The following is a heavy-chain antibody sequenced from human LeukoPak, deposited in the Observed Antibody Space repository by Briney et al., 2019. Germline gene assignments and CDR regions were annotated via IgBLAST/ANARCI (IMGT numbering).Heavy chain of an antibody. Sequence: PSETQSLTCTVSGGFINSGDYYWSWVRQPPGRGLVWIGYSYYRGSGDYHPSLRSRVTISVDTSKNQFSLTLTSVTAADTAVYYCARGDYSNYVRGTWFDPWGQGTLVTVSS. CDR1: GGFINSGDYY. CDR2: SYYRGSG. CDR3: ARGDYSNYVRGTWFDP. D-gene: IGHD4-11*01. J-gene: IGHJ5*02. V-gene: IGHV4-30-4*01.